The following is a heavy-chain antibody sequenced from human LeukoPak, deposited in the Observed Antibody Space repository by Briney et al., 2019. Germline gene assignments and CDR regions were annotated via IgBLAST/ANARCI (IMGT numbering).Heavy chain of an antibody. Sequence: GGSLRLSCAASGFIFSDHWMHWVRQAPGKGLVWLSRINNDGSSTINADSVKGRFTFSRDNAENTLFLEMSSLRVGDTAVYYCVRERNNFWSGHHSIFDSWGQGTLVTVPS. CDR1: GFIFSDHW. CDR3: VRERNNFWSGHHSIFDS. CDR2: INNDGSST. J-gene: IGHJ4*02. V-gene: IGHV3-74*01. D-gene: IGHD3-3*01.